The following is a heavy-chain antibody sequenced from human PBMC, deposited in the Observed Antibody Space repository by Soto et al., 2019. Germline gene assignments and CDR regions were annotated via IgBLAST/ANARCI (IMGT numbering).Heavy chain of an antibody. Sequence: QAQLVQSGAEVKRPGSSVKVSCKASGDTFSSYSISWVRQAPGQGLEWMGRIIPMVGTPNYAQKFQGRVTFSADKSTSTAYMRLNSLISDDTAVYYCATDGGSTSSSAYNYFMDVWGKGTPVTVSS. J-gene: IGHJ6*03. D-gene: IGHD3-16*01. V-gene: IGHV1-69*08. CDR3: ATDGGSTSSSAYNYFMDV. CDR1: GDTFSSYS. CDR2: IIPMVGTP.